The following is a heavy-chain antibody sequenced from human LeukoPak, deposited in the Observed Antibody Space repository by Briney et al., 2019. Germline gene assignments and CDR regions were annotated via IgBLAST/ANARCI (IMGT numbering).Heavy chain of an antibody. D-gene: IGHD3-3*01. Sequence: PSETLSLTCTVSGGSISSSSYYWGWIRQPPGKGLEWIGSIYYSGSTYYNPSLKSRVTISVDTPKNQFSLKLSSVTAADTAVYYCARGESLRFLEWTGEDWFDPWGQGTLVTVSS. CDR3: ARGESLRFLEWTGEDWFDP. V-gene: IGHV4-39*07. CDR2: IYYSGST. J-gene: IGHJ5*02. CDR1: GGSISSSSYY.